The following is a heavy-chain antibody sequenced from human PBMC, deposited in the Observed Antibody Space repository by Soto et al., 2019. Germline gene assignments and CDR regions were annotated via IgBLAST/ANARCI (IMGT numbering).Heavy chain of an antibody. V-gene: IGHV4-34*01. CDR1: GGSFSGYY. Sequence: SETLSLTCAVYGGSFSGYYWSWIRQPPGKGLEWIGEINHSGSTNYNPSLKSRVTISVDTSKNQFSLKLSSVTAADTAVYYCARGFPLGSSVYHLDYWGQGTLVTVSS. J-gene: IGHJ4*02. D-gene: IGHD3-22*01. CDR2: INHSGST. CDR3: ARGFPLGSSVYHLDY.